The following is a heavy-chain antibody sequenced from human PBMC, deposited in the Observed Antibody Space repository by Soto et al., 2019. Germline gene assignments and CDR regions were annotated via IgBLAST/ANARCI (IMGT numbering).Heavy chain of an antibody. CDR2: INPNSGGT. J-gene: IGHJ6*02. V-gene: IGHV1-2*04. D-gene: IGHD6-13*01. CDR3: ATTYAIAAAGTAYYYGMDV. CDR1: GYTFTGYY. Sequence: ASVKVSCKASGYTFTGYYMHWVRQAPGQGLEWMGWINPNSGGTNYAQKFQGWVTMTRDTSISTAYMELSRLRSDDTAVYYCATTYAIAAAGTAYYYGMDVWGQGTTVTVSS.